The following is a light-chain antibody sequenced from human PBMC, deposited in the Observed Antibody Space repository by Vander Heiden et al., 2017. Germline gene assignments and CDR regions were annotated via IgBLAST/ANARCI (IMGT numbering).Light chain of an antibody. J-gene: IGLJ1*01. CDR2: DVS. CDR3: SSYTSSLTRV. V-gene: IGLV2-14*01. Sequence: QSALTQPPSVSGSPGQSITISCTGTSSYVGAYNYVSWYKQHPGKAPKIMMSDVSNRPSGVSNRFSGSKSGNTASLTISGLQAEDEADYYCSSYTSSLTRVFGGGTKVTVL. CDR1: SSYVGAYNY.